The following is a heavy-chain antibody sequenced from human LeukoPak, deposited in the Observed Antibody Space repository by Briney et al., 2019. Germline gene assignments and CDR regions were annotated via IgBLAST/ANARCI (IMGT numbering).Heavy chain of an antibody. J-gene: IGHJ4*02. CDR3: ARGEEGLFPPLDY. D-gene: IGHD3-3*01. Sequence: GGSLRLSCAASGFTFSSYGMHWVRQAPGKGLEWVAVIWYDGSNKYYADSVKGRFTISGDNSKNTLYLQMNSLRAEDTAVYYCARGEEGLFPPLDYWGQGTLVTVSS. CDR1: GFTFSSYG. V-gene: IGHV3-33*01. CDR2: IWYDGSNK.